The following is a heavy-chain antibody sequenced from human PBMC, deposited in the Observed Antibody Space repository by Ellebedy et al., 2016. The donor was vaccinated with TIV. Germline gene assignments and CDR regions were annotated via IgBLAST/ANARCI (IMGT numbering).Heavy chain of an antibody. V-gene: IGHV3-23*01. J-gene: IGHJ4*02. Sequence: GESLKISCAASGFTFSTYPMNWVRQAPGKGLEWVSIISANGGTTYYADSVKGRFTISRDISKNTLYLQMNSLRAEDTAVYYCAREHMTSTGSPLDYWGQGTLVTVSS. CDR3: AREHMTSTGSPLDY. CDR1: GFTFSTYP. CDR2: ISANGGTT. D-gene: IGHD1-1*01.